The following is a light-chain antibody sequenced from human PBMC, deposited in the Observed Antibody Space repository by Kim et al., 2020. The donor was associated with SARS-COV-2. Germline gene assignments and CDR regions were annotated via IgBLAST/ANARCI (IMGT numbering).Light chain of an antibody. Sequence: LYTRERATRSSRPTQSGTRSVLACDQQTPGQAPRLLIYGASSRATGIPDRFSGRGSETDFTLTISRLEPEDFAVYYCQQYGSSLYTFGQGTKLEI. CDR1: QSGTRSV. V-gene: IGKV3-20*01. J-gene: IGKJ2*01. CDR3: QQYGSSLYT. CDR2: GAS.